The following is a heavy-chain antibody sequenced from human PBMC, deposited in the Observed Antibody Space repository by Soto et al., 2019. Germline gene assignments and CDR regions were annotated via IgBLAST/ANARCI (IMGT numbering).Heavy chain of an antibody. CDR2: IYHSGST. CDR1: SGSISSSNW. V-gene: IGHV4-4*02. CDR3: GGEFRLAATRHVFDI. D-gene: IGHD2-15*01. J-gene: IGHJ3*02. Sequence: PSETLSLTCAVSSGSISSSNWWSWVRQPPGKGLEWIGEIYHSGSTNYNPSLKSRVTISVDKSKNQFSLKLSSVTAADTAVYYCGGEFRLAATRHVFDIGGKGKMVTVS.